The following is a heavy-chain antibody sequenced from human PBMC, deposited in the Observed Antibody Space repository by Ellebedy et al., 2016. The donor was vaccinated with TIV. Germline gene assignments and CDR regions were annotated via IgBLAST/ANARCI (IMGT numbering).Heavy chain of an antibody. V-gene: IGHV3-7*01. CDR1: GFTFSSYW. CDR2: IKEDGSQK. CDR3: VGQGAWEPD. J-gene: IGHJ4*02. D-gene: IGHD1-26*01. Sequence: PGGSLRLSCAASGFTFSSYWVSWVRQVPGKGPEWVANIKEDGSQKDYVDSVKGRFTISRDNAKNSLYLEMNSLRVEDTAVYYCVGQGAWEPDWGQGTLVTVAS.